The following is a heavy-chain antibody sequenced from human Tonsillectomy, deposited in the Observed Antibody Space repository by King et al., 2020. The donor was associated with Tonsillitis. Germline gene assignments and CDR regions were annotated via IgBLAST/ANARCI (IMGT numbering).Heavy chain of an antibody. V-gene: IGHV5-51*01. CDR2: IYPADSDT. CDR3: ARPLGYGQGSVDY. J-gene: IGHJ4*02. CDR1: GYSFTSFW. D-gene: IGHD5-18*01. Sequence: GQLVQSGAEVKKPGASLKISCQGSGYSFTSFWIGWVRQMPGKGLEWMGIIYPADSDTRYSPSFQGQVTITDDKYTRTAYLQWSSLKASDTAMYYCARPLGYGQGSVDYWGQGTLVTVSS.